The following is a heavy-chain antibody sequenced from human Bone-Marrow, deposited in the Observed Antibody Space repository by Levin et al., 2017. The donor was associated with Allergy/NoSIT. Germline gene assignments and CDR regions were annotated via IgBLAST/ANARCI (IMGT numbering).Heavy chain of an antibody. V-gene: IGHV1-8*01. CDR3: ARARRGEFNVYYYYYGMDV. CDR1: GYTFTSYD. J-gene: IGHJ6*02. Sequence: ASVKVSCKASGYTFTSYDINWVRQATGQGLEWMGWMNPNSGNTGYAQKFQGRVTMTRNTSISTAYMELSSLRSEDTAVYYCARARRGEFNVYYYYYGMDVWGQGTTVTVSS. D-gene: IGHD3-10*01. CDR2: MNPNSGNT.